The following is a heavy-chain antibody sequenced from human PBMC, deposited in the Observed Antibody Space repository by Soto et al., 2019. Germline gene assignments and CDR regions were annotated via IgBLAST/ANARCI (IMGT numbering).Heavy chain of an antibody. Sequence: QVQRVQSGAEVKKPGASVKVSCKASGYTFASYDINWVRQATGQGLEWMGWMNPKSGNTGDAQKYPGRATMTSSTSNNAAYMELSRRISEDNARYYCARGLLSGDFWGGYDTSLDPWGQGHLVTVSS. J-gene: IGHJ5*02. D-gene: IGHD3-3*01. CDR2: MNPKSGNT. V-gene: IGHV1-8*01. CDR1: GYTFASYD. CDR3: ARGLLSGDFWGGYDTSLDP.